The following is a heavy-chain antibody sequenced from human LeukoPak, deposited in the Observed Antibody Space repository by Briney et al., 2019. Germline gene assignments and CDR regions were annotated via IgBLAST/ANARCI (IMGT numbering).Heavy chain of an antibody. D-gene: IGHD4-17*01. CDR3: ARSPTVTILFDY. CDR1: GGSISSYY. V-gene: IGHV4-59*01. CDR2: IYYSGST. J-gene: IGHJ4*02. Sequence: PSETLSLTCTVSGGSISSYYWSWIRQPPGKGLEWIGYIYYSGSTNYNPSLKSRVNISIDTSKNQFSLNLSSVTAADTAVYYCARSPTVTILFDYWGQGTLVTVSS.